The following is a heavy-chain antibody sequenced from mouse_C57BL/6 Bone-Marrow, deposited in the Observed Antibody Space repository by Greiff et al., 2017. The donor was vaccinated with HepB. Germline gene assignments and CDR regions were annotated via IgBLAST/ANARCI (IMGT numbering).Heavy chain of an antibody. CDR2: ISDGGSYT. Sequence: EVNVVESGGGLVKPGGSLKLSCAASGFTFSSYAMSWVRQTPEKRLEWVATISDGGSYTYYPDNVKGRFTISRENAKNNLYLQMSHLKSEDTAMYYCARGGPTIVTTWYFDVWGTGTTVTVSS. D-gene: IGHD2-5*01. CDR3: ARGGPTIVTTWYFDV. V-gene: IGHV5-4*03. J-gene: IGHJ1*03. CDR1: GFTFSSYA.